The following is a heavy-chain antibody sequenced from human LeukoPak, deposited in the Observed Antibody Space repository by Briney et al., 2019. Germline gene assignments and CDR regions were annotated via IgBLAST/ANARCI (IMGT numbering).Heavy chain of an antibody. D-gene: IGHD6-19*01. V-gene: IGHV3-74*01. CDR3: ATKQWLAPPPDS. CDR2: INTDGTVT. J-gene: IGHJ4*02. Sequence: GGSLRLSCAASVFTFSKVWMLGVRPAPGRGVESVSRINTDGTVTTYADSVKGRFTVSRDNADNTMFLQMNSVRDEDTAVYYCATKQWLAPPPDSWGQGTPVTVSS. CDR1: VFTFSKVW.